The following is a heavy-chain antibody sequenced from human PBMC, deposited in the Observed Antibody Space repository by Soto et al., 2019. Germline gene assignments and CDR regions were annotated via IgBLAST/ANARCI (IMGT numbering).Heavy chain of an antibody. V-gene: IGHV1-69*13. D-gene: IGHD3-22*01. CDR1: GYTFTSYG. CDR2: IIPIFGTA. J-gene: IGHJ3*02. Sequence: SVKVSCKASGYTFTSYGISWVRQAPGQGLEWMGGIIPIFGTANYAQKFQGRVTITADESTSTAYMELSSLRSEDTAVYYCARDGTLSYYYDSSGYYPDAFDIWGQGTMVTVSS. CDR3: ARDGTLSYYYDSSGYYPDAFDI.